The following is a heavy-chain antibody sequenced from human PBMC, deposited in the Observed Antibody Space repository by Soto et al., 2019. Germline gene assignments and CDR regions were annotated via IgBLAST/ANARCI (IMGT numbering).Heavy chain of an antibody. CDR1: GVSISSNRYF. Sequence: SETLSLTCTVSGVSISSNRYFWGWIRQPPGKGLEWIGSFSYGGSTYYNPSLKSRVTISVDTSKNQFSLKLISVTAADTAIFYCATYPTWGDSDYWGQGTLVTVSS. J-gene: IGHJ4*02. V-gene: IGHV4-39*01. D-gene: IGHD2-21*02. CDR3: ATYPTWGDSDY. CDR2: FSYGGST.